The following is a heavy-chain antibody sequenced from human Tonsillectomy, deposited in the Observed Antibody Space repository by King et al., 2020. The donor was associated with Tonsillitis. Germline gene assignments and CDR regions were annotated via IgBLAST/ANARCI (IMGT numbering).Heavy chain of an antibody. D-gene: IGHD6-13*01. CDR2: FSITRITK. Sequence: VQLVESGGSLVKPGGSLSLPCPALGSTSSGISLNGSGRLPGKGLKGAPPFSITRITKYYAASVEGRFTISRDDAKKSLYLQMNSLRAEDTAVYYCARPYSRTWGVVYYYYGMDVWGQGTTVTVSS. CDR3: ARPYSRTWGVVYYYYGMDV. J-gene: IGHJ6*02. CDR1: GSTSSGIS. V-gene: IGHV3-21*01.